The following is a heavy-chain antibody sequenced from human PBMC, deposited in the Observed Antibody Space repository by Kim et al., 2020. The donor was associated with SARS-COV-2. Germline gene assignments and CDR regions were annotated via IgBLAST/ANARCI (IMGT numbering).Heavy chain of an antibody. Sequence: SETLSLTCTVSGGSISSYYWSWIRQPPGKGLEWIGYIYYSGRTNYNPSLKSRVTISVDTSKNQFSLKLSSVTAADTAVYYCARLEAEGATPYSYYGRDVWGQGTTVTVSS. CDR2: IYYSGRT. CDR3: ARLEAEGATPYSYYGRDV. V-gene: IGHV4-59*01. D-gene: IGHD1-26*01. CDR1: GGSISSYY. J-gene: IGHJ6*02.